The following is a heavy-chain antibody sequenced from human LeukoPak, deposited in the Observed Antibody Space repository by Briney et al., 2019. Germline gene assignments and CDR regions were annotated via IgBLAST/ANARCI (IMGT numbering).Heavy chain of an antibody. V-gene: IGHV1-69*05. CDR3: ASGQPRPSNDAFDI. Sequence: SVKVSCKASGYTFTSYAMNWVRQAPGQGLEWMGGIIPIFGTANYAQKFQGRVTITTDESTSTAYMELSSLRSEDTAVYYCASGQPRPSNDAFDIWGQGTMVTVSS. J-gene: IGHJ3*02. CDR1: GYTFTSYA. CDR2: IIPIFGTA. D-gene: IGHD2/OR15-2a*01.